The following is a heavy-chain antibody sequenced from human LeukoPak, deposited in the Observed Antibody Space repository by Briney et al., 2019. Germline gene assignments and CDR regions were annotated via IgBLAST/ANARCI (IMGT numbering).Heavy chain of an antibody. Sequence: GGSLRLSCAASGFTFTSYAMSWVRQAPGKGLEWVSGISGSGDSTYSADSVKGRFTISRDNAKNTLYLQMNSLRAEDTAVYYCARGGKYFDYWGQGTLVTVSS. J-gene: IGHJ4*02. CDR2: ISGSGDST. V-gene: IGHV3-23*01. CDR3: ARGGKYFDY. CDR1: GFTFTSYA. D-gene: IGHD5-12*01.